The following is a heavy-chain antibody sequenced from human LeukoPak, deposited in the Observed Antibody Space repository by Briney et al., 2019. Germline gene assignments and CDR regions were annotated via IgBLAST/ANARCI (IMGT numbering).Heavy chain of an antibody. Sequence: GSLRLSCAASGFTFSSYAMHWVRQAPGKWLEWVAVISYDGSNKYYADSVKGRFTISRDNSKNTLYLQMNSPRAEDTAVYYCARDEHDILTGYSPGFDYWGQGTLVTVSS. J-gene: IGHJ4*02. CDR2: ISYDGSNK. V-gene: IGHV3-30*04. CDR1: GFTFSSYA. D-gene: IGHD3-9*01. CDR3: ARDEHDILTGYSPGFDY.